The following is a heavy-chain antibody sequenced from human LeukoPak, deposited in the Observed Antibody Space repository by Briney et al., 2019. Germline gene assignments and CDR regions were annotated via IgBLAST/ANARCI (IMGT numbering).Heavy chain of an antibody. Sequence: GGSLRLSCAASGFTFSSYAMSWVRQAPGKGLEWVSAISGSGGSTYYADSVKGRFTISRDNSKNTLYLQMNSLRAEDTAVYYCAKDLYGYCSGGSCYHSLPYYYYGMDVWGQGTTVTVSS. J-gene: IGHJ6*02. CDR1: GFTFSSYA. CDR3: AKDLYGYCSGGSCYHSLPYYYYGMDV. D-gene: IGHD2-15*01. CDR2: ISGSGGST. V-gene: IGHV3-23*01.